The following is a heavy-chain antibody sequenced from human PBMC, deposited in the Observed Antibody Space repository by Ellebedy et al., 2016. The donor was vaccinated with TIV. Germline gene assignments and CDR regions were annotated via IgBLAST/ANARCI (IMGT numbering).Heavy chain of an antibody. J-gene: IGHJ4*02. CDR1: GFTFSTYA. CDR2: IYGSGGGI. Sequence: GESLKISCAASGFTFSTYAMAWVRQTPGKGLEWVSGIYGSGGGISYADSVKGRFTISRDNSKNTLYLQMSSLRAEDTAVYYCSFKGVATRVYWGQGTLVTVSS. CDR3: SFKGVATRVY. V-gene: IGHV3-23*01. D-gene: IGHD4-23*01.